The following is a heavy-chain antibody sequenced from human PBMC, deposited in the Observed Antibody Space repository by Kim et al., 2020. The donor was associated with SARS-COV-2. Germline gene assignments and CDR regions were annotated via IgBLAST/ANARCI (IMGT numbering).Heavy chain of an antibody. J-gene: IGHJ4*02. D-gene: IGHD6-19*01. Sequence: SETLSLTCTVSGASISSKYWWNWVRQPPGKGLEWIAEIHHTGLTNYNPSLKSRFTISVDKSQNQFSLRLTSATAADTAFYFCAYSSGLYMLDDWGQGTLVTVSS. CDR2: IHHTGLT. V-gene: IGHV4-4*02. CDR3: AYSSGLYMLDD. CDR1: GASISSKYW.